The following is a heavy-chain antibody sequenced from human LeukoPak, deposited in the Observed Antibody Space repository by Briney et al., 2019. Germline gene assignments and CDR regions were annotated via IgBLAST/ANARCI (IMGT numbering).Heavy chain of an antibody. Sequence: WASVKVSCKASGGTFSSYAISWVRQAPGQGLEWMGGIIPIFGTANYAQKFQGRVTITTDESTSTAYMELSSLRSEDTAVYYCARDGYSSSWYYFDYWGQGTLVTVSS. J-gene: IGHJ4*02. CDR2: IIPIFGTA. V-gene: IGHV1-69*05. CDR3: ARDGYSSSWYYFDY. CDR1: GGTFSSYA. D-gene: IGHD6-13*01.